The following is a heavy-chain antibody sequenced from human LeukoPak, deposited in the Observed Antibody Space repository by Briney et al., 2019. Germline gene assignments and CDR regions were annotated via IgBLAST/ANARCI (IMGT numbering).Heavy chain of an antibody. D-gene: IGHD2/OR15-2a*01. CDR1: GFTFSSYS. V-gene: IGHV3-48*04. CDR3: ARDKVIDRGGGYYYGMDV. J-gene: IGHJ6*02. Sequence: GGSLRLSCAASGFTFSSYSMNWVRQAPGKGLEWVSYISSSSSTIYYADSVKGRFTISRDNAKNSLYLQMNSLRAEDTAVYYCARDKVIDRGGGYYYGMDVGGQGTTVTVS. CDR2: ISSSSSTI.